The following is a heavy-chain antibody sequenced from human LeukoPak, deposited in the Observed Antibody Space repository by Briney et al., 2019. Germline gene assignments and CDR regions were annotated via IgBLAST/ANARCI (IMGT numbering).Heavy chain of an antibody. V-gene: IGHV4-39*01. D-gene: IGHD1-14*01. CDR3: ARHRAGILDN. CDR2: IYYSGST. J-gene: IGHJ4*02. Sequence: ASETLSLTCTVCGGSISSSSYYWRWIRQPPGKGLEWIGSIYYSGSTYYNPSLKSRVTISVDTSKNQFSLKLSSVTAADTAVYYCARHRAGILDNWGQGSLVTVSS. CDR1: GGSISSSSYY.